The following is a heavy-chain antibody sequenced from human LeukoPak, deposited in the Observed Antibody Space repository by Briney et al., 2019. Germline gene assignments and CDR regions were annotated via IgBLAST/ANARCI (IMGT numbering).Heavy chain of an antibody. CDR3: ARAPGGSYYYH. Sequence: GGSLRLSCAASGFTFSNYWMPWVRQAPGMGLVWVSRISCDGSRTDYADSAKGRFTISRDNAKNTLYLQMNSLRAEDTAVYYCARAPGGSYYYHWGQGTLVTVSS. J-gene: IGHJ5*02. CDR1: GFTFSNYW. CDR2: ISCDGSRT. V-gene: IGHV3-74*01. D-gene: IGHD1-26*01.